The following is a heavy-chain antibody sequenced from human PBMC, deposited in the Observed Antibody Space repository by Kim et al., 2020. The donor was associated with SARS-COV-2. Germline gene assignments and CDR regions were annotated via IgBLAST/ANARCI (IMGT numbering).Heavy chain of an antibody. CDR1: GFTFSSYG. CDR2: IKPDGREK. D-gene: IGHD3-10*02. J-gene: IGHJ6*01. Sequence: GGSLRLSCAASGFTFSSYGMSWVRQAPGKGLEWVANIKPDGREKYHADSVKGRFTISRDNAKNSLYLQMNSLRAEDTAVYYCARDFRTGSVRVWVYGLDV. V-gene: IGHV3-7*01. CDR3: ARDFRTGSVRVWVYGLDV.